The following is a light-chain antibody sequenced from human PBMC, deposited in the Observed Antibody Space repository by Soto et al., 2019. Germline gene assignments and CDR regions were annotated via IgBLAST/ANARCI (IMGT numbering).Light chain of an antibody. CDR3: SSYTTTNSWV. J-gene: IGLJ3*02. CDR2: EVN. V-gene: IGLV2-14*01. Sequence: QSALIQPASVSGSPGQSLIISCTGTGGDFGSSTYVSWYQQHSDKAPKVVIYEVNKRPSGVSSRFSGAKSGSTASLTISGLWGDDEATYFCSSYTTTNSWVFGGGTKVTVL. CDR1: GGDFGSSTY.